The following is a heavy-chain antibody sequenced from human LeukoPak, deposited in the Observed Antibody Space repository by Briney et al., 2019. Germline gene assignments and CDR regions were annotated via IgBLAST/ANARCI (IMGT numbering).Heavy chain of an antibody. CDR2: IKSKSDGGTT. CDR1: GFTVSKAW. CDR3: TTYNSRDAFDI. D-gene: IGHD2/OR15-2a*01. Sequence: GGSLRLSWAASGFTVSKAWMSWVRQAPGKGLEWVGRIKSKSDGGTTDHAAPVKGRFTISRDDSKNTLNLQMNSLKTEDTGVYYCTTYNSRDAFDIWGQGTMVTVSS. V-gene: IGHV3-15*01. J-gene: IGHJ3*02.